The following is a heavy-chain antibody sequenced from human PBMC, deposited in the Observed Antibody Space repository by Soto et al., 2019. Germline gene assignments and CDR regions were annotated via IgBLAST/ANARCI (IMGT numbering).Heavy chain of an antibody. Sequence: GGSLRLSCAASGLTFSSYEMNWVRQAPGKGLEWVSYISSSGSTTYYADSVKGRFTISRDNAKNSLYLQMNSLRAEDTAVYYCAREDQVWLSDAFDIWGQGTMVTVSS. CDR3: AREDQVWLSDAFDI. CDR2: ISSSGSTT. J-gene: IGHJ3*02. D-gene: IGHD3-22*01. CDR1: GLTFSSYE. V-gene: IGHV3-48*03.